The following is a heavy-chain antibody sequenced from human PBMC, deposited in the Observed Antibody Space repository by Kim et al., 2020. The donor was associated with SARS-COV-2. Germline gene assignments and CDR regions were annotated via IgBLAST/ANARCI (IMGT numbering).Heavy chain of an antibody. CDR3: ARANGAVAGTGGRYYYYYYGMDV. CDR2: INHSGST. D-gene: IGHD6-19*01. J-gene: IGHJ6*02. V-gene: IGHV4-34*01. Sequence: SETLSLTCAVYGGSFSGYYWSWIRQPPGKGLEWIGEINHSGSTNYNPSLKSRVTISVDTSKNQFSLKLSSVTAADTAVYYCARANGAVAGTGGRYYYYYYGMDVWGQGTTVTISS. CDR1: GGSFSGYY.